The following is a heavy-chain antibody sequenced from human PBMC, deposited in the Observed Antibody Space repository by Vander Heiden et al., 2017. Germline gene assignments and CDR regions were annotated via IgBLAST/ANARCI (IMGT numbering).Heavy chain of an antibody. CDR3: AIESYSSSWYNLDFFDI. J-gene: IGHJ4*02. Sequence: EVQLLAPGGGLVQPGGSVRLPCALSGFTFRIYAMTWVRRAPGKGLEWGSAISDSGLGTYDADSVKGRFTISKDNSKNTLYLQMNSLRAEDTAVYYGAIESYSSSWYNLDFFDIWGQGTLVTVSS. V-gene: IGHV3-23*01. D-gene: IGHD6-13*01. CDR1: GFTFRIYA. CDR2: ISDSGLGT.